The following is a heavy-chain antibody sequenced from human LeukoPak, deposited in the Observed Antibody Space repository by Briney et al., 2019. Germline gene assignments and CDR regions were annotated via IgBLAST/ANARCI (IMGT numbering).Heavy chain of an antibody. CDR3: ARAKYYYDSSFDY. Sequence: ASVKVSCKASGGTFSSYAISWVRQAPGQGLEWMGGIIPIFGTANYAQKFQGRVTMTRDTSISTAYMELSRLRSDDTAVYYCARAKYYYDSSFDYWGQGTLVTVSS. D-gene: IGHD3-22*01. V-gene: IGHV1-69*05. CDR2: IIPIFGTA. J-gene: IGHJ4*02. CDR1: GGTFSSYA.